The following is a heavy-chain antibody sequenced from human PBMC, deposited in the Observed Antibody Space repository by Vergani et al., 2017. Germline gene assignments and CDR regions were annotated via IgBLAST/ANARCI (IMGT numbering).Heavy chain of an antibody. CDR3: ARAPSIGVAAAGTWFDP. Sequence: QVQLVESGGGVVQPGRSLRLSCAASGFTFSSYAMHWVRQAPGKGLEWVAVISYDGSNKYYADSVKGRFTISRDNSKNTLYLQMNSLRAEDTAVYYCARAPSIGVAAAGTWFDPWGQGTLVTVSS. D-gene: IGHD6-13*01. CDR1: GFTFSSYA. J-gene: IGHJ5*02. CDR2: ISYDGSNK. V-gene: IGHV3-30-3*01.